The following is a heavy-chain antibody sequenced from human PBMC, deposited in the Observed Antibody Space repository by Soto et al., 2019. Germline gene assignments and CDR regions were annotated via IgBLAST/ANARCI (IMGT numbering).Heavy chain of an antibody. CDR2: ISTRSDI. CDR1: GFTFSGYS. V-gene: IGHV3-21*01. Sequence: PGGSLRLSCAASGFTFSGYSMYWVRQAPGKGLEWVASISTRSDIYYADSVKGRFTISRDNAKNSVSLQMNSLRAEDTAVYYCAREETAWPLAYGLDVWGQGTTVTVSS. D-gene: IGHD2-21*02. J-gene: IGHJ6*02. CDR3: AREETAWPLAYGLDV.